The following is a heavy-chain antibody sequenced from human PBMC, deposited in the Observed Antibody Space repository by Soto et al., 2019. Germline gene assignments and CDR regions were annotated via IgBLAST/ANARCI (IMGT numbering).Heavy chain of an antibody. CDR1: GFTFSSYS. D-gene: IGHD1-26*01. Sequence: EVQLVESGGGLVQPGGSLRLSCAASGFTFSSYSMNWVRQAPGKGLEWVSYISTTSSAIYYAYSVKGRFTISRDNAKNSLFLQMNRLRDEDTAVYFCARDGGGNYYEVDYWCQGPLVTVSS. V-gene: IGHV3-48*02. CDR2: ISTTSSAI. J-gene: IGHJ4*02. CDR3: ARDGGGNYYEVDY.